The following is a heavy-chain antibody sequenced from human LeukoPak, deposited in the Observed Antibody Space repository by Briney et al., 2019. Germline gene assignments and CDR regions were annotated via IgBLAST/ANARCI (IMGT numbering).Heavy chain of an antibody. CDR2: ISYSGST. V-gene: IGHV4-39*07. CDR1: GGSISSSSYY. Sequence: PSETLSLTCTVSGGSISSSSYYWGWIRQPPGKGLEWIGSISYSGSTYYNPSLKSRVTISVDTSKNQFSLKLSSVTAADTAVYYCARRALARLYLSDSYYYYMDVWGKGTTVTISS. J-gene: IGHJ6*03. D-gene: IGHD5/OR15-5a*01. CDR3: ARRALARLYLSDSYYYYMDV.